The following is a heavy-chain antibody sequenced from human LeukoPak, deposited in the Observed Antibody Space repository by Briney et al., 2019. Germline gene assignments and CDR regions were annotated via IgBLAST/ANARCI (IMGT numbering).Heavy chain of an antibody. D-gene: IGHD3-10*01. CDR2: ISISGTTT. J-gene: IGHJ4*02. CDR3: ARGTMASDF. CDR1: GFTFSDYY. V-gene: IGHV3-11*01. Sequence: KPGGSLRLSCAASGFTFSDYYMTWIRQTPGKGLDWVSYISISGTTTFYVDSVKGRFTISRDNTKNSLYLQMNSLRAEDTAMYYCARGTMASDFWGQGTLVTVSS.